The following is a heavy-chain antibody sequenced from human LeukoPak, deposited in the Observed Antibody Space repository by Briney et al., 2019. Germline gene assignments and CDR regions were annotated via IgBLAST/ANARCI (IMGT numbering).Heavy chain of an antibody. V-gene: IGHV1-8*01. D-gene: IGHD3-9*01. J-gene: IGHJ4*02. Sequence: ASVKVSCKASGYTFTSYDINWVRQATGQGLEWMGWMNPNSGNTGYAQKFQGRVTMTRNTSISTAYMELSSLRSEDTAVYYCARCYDILTGYQGWGQGTLVTVSS. CDR3: ARCYDILTGYQG. CDR2: MNPNSGNT. CDR1: GYTFTSYD.